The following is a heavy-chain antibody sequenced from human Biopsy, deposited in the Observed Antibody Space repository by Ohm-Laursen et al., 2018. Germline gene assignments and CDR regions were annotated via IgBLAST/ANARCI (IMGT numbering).Heavy chain of an antibody. Sequence: SVKVSCKASGDSFSNYAISWVRQAPGQGLEWMGGINPMFGTAKYAQRFQGRVTITADKSTSTADMELSSLRSDDTAVYYCARSFGVVINFEHNWFDPWGQGTLVTVSS. CDR2: INPMFGTA. CDR1: GDSFSNYA. CDR3: ARSFGVVINFEHNWFDP. J-gene: IGHJ5*02. D-gene: IGHD3-3*01. V-gene: IGHV1-69*06.